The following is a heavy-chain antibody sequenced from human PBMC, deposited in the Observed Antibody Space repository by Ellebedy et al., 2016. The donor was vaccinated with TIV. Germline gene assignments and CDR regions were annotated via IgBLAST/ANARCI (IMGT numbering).Heavy chain of an antibody. CDR2: INPSGGST. CDR1: GYTFTSYY. Sequence: AASVKVSCKASGYTFTSYYMHWVRQAPGQGLEWMGIINPSGGSTSYAQKFQGRVTMTRDTSTSTVYMELSSLRSEDTAVYYCARLVQTTGVGTDSFNYWGQGTLVTVSS. D-gene: IGHD1-14*01. V-gene: IGHV1-46*01. J-gene: IGHJ4*02. CDR3: ARLVQTTGVGTDSFNY.